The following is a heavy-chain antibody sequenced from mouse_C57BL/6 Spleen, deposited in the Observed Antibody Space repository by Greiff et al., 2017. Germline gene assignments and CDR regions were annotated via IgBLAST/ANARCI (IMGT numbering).Heavy chain of an antibody. V-gene: IGHV5-17*01. CDR1: GFTFSDYG. CDR3: ARDYGSSLAY. D-gene: IGHD1-1*01. J-gene: IGHJ3*01. Sequence: EVQLVESGGGLVKPGGSLKLSCAASGFTFSDYGMHWVRQAPEKGLEWVAYISSGSSTIYYADTVKGRFTISRDNAKNTLFLQMTSLRSEDTAMYYCARDYGSSLAYWGQGTLVTVSA. CDR2: ISSGSSTI.